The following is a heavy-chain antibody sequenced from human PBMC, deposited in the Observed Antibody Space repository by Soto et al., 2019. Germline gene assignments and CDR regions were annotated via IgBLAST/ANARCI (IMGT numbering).Heavy chain of an antibody. J-gene: IGHJ6*02. CDR3: AKAHSSGWSGVDYYYGMDV. V-gene: IGHV3-30*18. CDR2: ISYDGSNK. Sequence: PGGSLRLSCAASGFTFSSYGMHWVRQAPGKGLEWVAVISYDGSNKYYADSVKGRFTISRDNSKNTLYLQMNSLRAEDTAVYYCAKAHSSGWSGVDYYYGMDVWGQGTTVIVS. CDR1: GFTFSSYG. D-gene: IGHD6-19*01.